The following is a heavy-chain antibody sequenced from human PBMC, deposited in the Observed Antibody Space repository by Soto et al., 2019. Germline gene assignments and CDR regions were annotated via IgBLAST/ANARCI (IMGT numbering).Heavy chain of an antibody. J-gene: IGHJ4*02. Sequence: SETLSLTCTVSGVSISSGVYYWIWIRQHPGKGLEWIGYIYYSGSTYYNPSLKSRVTISVDTSKNQFSLTVTSVTAADTAVYYCAKRIVATETSDDWGQGTPVTASS. CDR3: AKRIVATETSDD. CDR1: GVSISSGVYY. CDR2: IYYSGST. D-gene: IGHD5-12*01. V-gene: IGHV4-31*03.